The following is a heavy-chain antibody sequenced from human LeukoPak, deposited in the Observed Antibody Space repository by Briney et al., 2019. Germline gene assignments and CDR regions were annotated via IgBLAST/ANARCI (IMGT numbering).Heavy chain of an antibody. D-gene: IGHD1-26*01. CDR3: ARSIVGASADYYFDY. Sequence: GASVKVPCKASGYTFTSYAMHWVRQAPGQRLEWMGWINAGNGNTKYSQKFQGRVTITRDTSASTAYMELSSLRSEDTAVYYCARSIVGASADYYFDYWGQGTLVTVSS. J-gene: IGHJ4*02. V-gene: IGHV1-3*01. CDR1: GYTFTSYA. CDR2: INAGNGNT.